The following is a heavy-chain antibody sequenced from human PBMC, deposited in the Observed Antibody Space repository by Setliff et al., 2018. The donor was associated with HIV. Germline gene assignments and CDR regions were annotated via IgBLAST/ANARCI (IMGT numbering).Heavy chain of an antibody. CDR1: GGSISSYY. CDR3: ARDRPDLYYDSSGGAFDI. D-gene: IGHD3-22*01. J-gene: IGHJ3*02. V-gene: IGHV4-59*01. CDR2: MYYSGSA. Sequence: PSETLSLTCTVSGGSISSYYWSWIRQPPGKGLEWIGYMYYSGSANYNPSLKSRVTMSVDPSKNQFSLKLSSVTAADTAVYYCARDRPDLYYDSSGGAFDIWGQGTMVTVSS.